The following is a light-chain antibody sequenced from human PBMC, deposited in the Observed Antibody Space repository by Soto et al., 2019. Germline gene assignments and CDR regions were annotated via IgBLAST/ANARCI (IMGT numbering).Light chain of an antibody. CDR2: DAT. CDR3: LQYNTFPHT. V-gene: IGKV1-5*01. J-gene: IGKJ2*01. CDR1: QMIARW. Sequence: IQMTQSPSTLSASVGDTVTLTCRSSQMIARWLAWYQQKPGTAPRLIIYDATSLQSGVPSRFSASASGTDFTHTISSLHPDDFATYYCLQYNTFPHTFGQGTKLEI.